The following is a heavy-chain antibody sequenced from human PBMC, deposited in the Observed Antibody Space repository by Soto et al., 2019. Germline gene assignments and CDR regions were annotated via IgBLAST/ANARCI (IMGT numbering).Heavy chain of an antibody. D-gene: IGHD2-21*01. CDR2: ISWTSSSI. J-gene: IGHJ3*02. CDR3: VKEGGRVDVIPRLIDGFDI. Sequence: EVQLVESGGGLVQSGRSLRLSCAASGFIFDDYAMHWVRQVPGKGLEWVSGISWTSSSIGYADAVKGRFTTSRDNNENTLYMQMDSLTIVDTAVYYCVKEGGRVDVIPRLIDGFDIWGHGTMVTVSS. CDR1: GFIFDDYA. V-gene: IGHV3-9*01.